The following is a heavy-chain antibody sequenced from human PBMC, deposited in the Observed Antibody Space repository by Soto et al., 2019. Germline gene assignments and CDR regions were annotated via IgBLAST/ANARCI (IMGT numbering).Heavy chain of an antibody. J-gene: IGHJ4*02. Sequence: PGGSLRLSCAASGFTFSSYSMSWVRQAPGKGLEWVSCISSSSSYIYYADSVRGRFTISRDNAKNLLYLQMNSLRAEDTAVYYCARDSEAVTDTFSVPATLFDYWGQGTLVTVSS. CDR3: ARDSEAVTDTFSVPATLFDY. V-gene: IGHV3-21*06. CDR1: GFTFSSYS. CDR2: ISSSSSYI. D-gene: IGHD6-19*01.